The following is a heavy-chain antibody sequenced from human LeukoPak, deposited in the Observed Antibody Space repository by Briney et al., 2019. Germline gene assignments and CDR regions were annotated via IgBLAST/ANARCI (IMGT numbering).Heavy chain of an antibody. CDR2: IGPSGGSI. D-gene: IGHD4-17*01. CDR1: GFTFSSYS. CDR3: ANHDYGDYLGLFDY. V-gene: IGHV3-21*04. J-gene: IGHJ4*02. Sequence: GGSLRLSCAASGFTFSSYSMNWVRQAPGKGLEWVSSIGPSGGSIFYADSVKGRFSISRDNAKNSLYLQMNSLRAEDTAVYYCANHDYGDYLGLFDYWGQGTLVTVSS.